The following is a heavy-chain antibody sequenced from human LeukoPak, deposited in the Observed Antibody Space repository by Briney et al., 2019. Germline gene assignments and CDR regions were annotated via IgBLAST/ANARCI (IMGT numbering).Heavy chain of an antibody. V-gene: IGHV4-38-2*02. J-gene: IGHJ6*03. CDR1: GYSISSGYY. CDR3: ARADYSSTWSHDYYYMDF. CDR2: IYHSGST. Sequence: SETLSLTCTVSGYSISSGYYWGWIRQPPGKGLEWIGSIYHSGSTYYNPSLKSRVTISVDTSKNQFSLKLSSVTAADTAVYYCARADYSSTWSHDYYYMDFWGKGTTVTVSS. D-gene: IGHD6-13*01.